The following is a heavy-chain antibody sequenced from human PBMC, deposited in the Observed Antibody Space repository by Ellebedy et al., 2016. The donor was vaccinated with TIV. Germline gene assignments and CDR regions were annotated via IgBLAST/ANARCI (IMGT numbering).Heavy chain of an antibody. CDR2: INPSGGST. Sequence: ASVKVSXXASGYTFTSYYMHWVRQAPGQGLEWMGIINPSGGSTSYAQKFQGRVTMTRDTSTSTVYMELSSLRSEDTAVYYCARDGETQGLWGNLDYWGQGTLVTVSS. J-gene: IGHJ4*02. CDR3: ARDGETQGLWGNLDY. D-gene: IGHD5-18*01. CDR1: GYTFTSYY. V-gene: IGHV1-46*01.